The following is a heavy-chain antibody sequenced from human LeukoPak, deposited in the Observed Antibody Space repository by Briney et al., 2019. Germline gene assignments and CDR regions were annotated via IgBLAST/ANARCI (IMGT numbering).Heavy chain of an antibody. CDR3: ARWARDYYGSGSYPGDY. CDR2: ISSSGSTI. V-gene: IGHV3-48*03. D-gene: IGHD3-10*01. Sequence: GGSLRLSCVASGFTFSSYEMNWVRQAPGKGLEWVSYISSSGSTIYYAGSVKSRFTISRDNAKNSLYLQMNSLRAEDTAVYYCARWARDYYGSGSYPGDYWGQGTLVTVSS. CDR1: GFTFSSYE. J-gene: IGHJ4*02.